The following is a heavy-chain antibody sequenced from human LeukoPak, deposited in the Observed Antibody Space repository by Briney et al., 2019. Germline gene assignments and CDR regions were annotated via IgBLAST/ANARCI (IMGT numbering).Heavy chain of an antibody. CDR1: GYSISSGF. D-gene: IGHD1-1*01. Sequence: SETLSLTCTVSGYSISSGFWGWIRQPPGKGLEWIGSIYHSGSTHYNSSLKSRVTISVDTSKNQLSLKLSSVTAADTAVYYCARGVGLTQGGTFDYWGQGTLVTVSS. J-gene: IGHJ4*02. CDR3: ARGVGLTQGGTFDY. V-gene: IGHV4-38-2*02. CDR2: IYHSGST.